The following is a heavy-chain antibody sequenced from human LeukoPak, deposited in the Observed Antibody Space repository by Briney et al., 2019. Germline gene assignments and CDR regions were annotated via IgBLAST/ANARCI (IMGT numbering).Heavy chain of an antibody. J-gene: IGHJ5*02. CDR2: ISYDGSNK. V-gene: IGHV3-30*18. CDR1: GFTFSSDG. Sequence: GRSLRLSCAASGFTFSSDGMHWVRQAPGKGLEWVAVISYDGSNKYYADSVKGRFTISRDNSKNTLYLQMNSLRAEDTAVYYCAKEAYDFWSGYNVNWFDPWGQGTLVTVSS. D-gene: IGHD3-3*01. CDR3: AKEAYDFWSGYNVNWFDP.